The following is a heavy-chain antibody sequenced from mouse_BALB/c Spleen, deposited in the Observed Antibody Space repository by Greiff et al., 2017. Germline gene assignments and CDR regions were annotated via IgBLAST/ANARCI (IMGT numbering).Heavy chain of an antibody. CDR3: ARGGGYSCYYAMDY. CDR2: ISSGGST. J-gene: IGHJ4*01. CDR1: GFTFSSYA. D-gene: IGHD2-3*01. Sequence: EVQRVESGGGLVKPGGSLKLSCAASGFTFSSYAMSWVRQTPEKRLEWVASISSGGSTYYPDSVKGRFTISRDNARNILYLQMSSLRSEDTAMYYCARGGGYSCYYAMDYWGQGTSVTVSA. V-gene: IGHV5-6-5*01.